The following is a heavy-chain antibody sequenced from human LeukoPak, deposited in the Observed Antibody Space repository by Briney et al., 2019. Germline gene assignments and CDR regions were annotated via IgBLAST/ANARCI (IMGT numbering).Heavy chain of an antibody. D-gene: IGHD4-17*01. J-gene: IGHJ4*02. Sequence: GGSLRLSCAASGFTFRSYGMSWVRRAPGKGLEWVSYICRSGSTIYYADSVKGRFTISRDNAKNSLYLQMNSLRAEDTAVYYCAKDRYGDWWYFDYWGQGTLVTVSS. CDR1: GFTFRSYG. CDR3: AKDRYGDWWYFDY. V-gene: IGHV3-48*04. CDR2: ICRSGSTI.